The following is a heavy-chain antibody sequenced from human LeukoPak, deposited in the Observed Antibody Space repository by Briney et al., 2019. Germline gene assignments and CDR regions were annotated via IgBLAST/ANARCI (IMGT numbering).Heavy chain of an antibody. V-gene: IGHV3-23*01. CDR3: ARARGYFDWLSYYYYYMDV. CDR2: ISGSGGST. D-gene: IGHD3-9*01. Sequence: GGSLRLSCAASGFTFSSYAMSWVRQAPGKGLEWVSAISGSGGSTYYADSVKGRFTISRDNSKDTLYLQMNSLRSEDTAVYYCARARGYFDWLSYYYYYMDVWGKGTTVTISS. CDR1: GFTFSSYA. J-gene: IGHJ6*03.